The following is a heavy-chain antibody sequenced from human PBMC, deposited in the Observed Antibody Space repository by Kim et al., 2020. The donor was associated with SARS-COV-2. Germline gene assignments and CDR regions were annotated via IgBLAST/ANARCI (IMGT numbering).Heavy chain of an antibody. CDR1: GGSFSGYY. V-gene: IGHV4-34*01. J-gene: IGHJ4*02. Sequence: SETLSLTCAVYGGSFSGYYWSWIRQPPGRGLEWIGEINHSGSTNYIPSLKSRVTISLDTSKNQFSLKLNSVTAADTAVYYCARGLGYYDRSGYYAYWGQG. CDR2: INHSGST. D-gene: IGHD3-22*01. CDR3: ARGLGYYDRSGYYAY.